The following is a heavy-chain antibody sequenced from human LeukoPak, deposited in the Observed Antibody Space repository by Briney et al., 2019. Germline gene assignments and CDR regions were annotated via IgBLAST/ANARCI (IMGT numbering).Heavy chain of an antibody. CDR2: ISSSSSYI. CDR1: GFTFSSYS. D-gene: IGHD3-3*01. V-gene: IGHV3-21*01. CDR3: ARDSSITIFGVVNGKSAFDI. Sequence: GGSLRLSCAASGFTFSSYSMNWVRQAPGKGLQWVSSISSSSSYIYYADSVKGRFTISRDNAKNSLYLQMNSLRAEDTAVYYCARDSSITIFGVVNGKSAFDIWGQGTMVTVSS. J-gene: IGHJ3*02.